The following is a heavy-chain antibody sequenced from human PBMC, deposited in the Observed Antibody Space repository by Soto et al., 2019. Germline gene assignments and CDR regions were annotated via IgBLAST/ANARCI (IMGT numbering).Heavy chain of an antibody. V-gene: IGHV5-51*01. D-gene: IGHD6-13*01. CDR1: GYSFTSYW. J-gene: IGHJ6*02. CDR3: AILGSSRWNVLSYYYYYGMGV. CDR2: IYPGDSDT. Sequence: GESLKISCKGSGYSFTSYWIGWVRQMPGKGLEWMGIIYPGDSDTRYSPSFQGQVTISADKSISTAYLQWSSLKASATAMYYYAILGSSRWNVLSYYYYYGMGVWGQGTTVTVS.